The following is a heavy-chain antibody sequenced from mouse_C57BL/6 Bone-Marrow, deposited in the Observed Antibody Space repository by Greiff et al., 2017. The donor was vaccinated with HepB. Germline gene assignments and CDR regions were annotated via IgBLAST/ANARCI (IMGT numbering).Heavy chain of an antibody. CDR2: INSDGGST. CDR1: EYEFPSHD. CDR3: ARPFLTSAWFAY. J-gene: IGHJ3*01. D-gene: IGHD1-1*01. Sequence: EVKVVESGGGLVQPGESLKLSCESNEYEFPSHDMSWVRKTPEKRLELVAAINSDGGSTYYPDTMERRFIISRDNTRQTLYLQMSSLRSEDTALYYCARPFLTSAWFAYWGQGTLVTVSA. V-gene: IGHV5-2*01.